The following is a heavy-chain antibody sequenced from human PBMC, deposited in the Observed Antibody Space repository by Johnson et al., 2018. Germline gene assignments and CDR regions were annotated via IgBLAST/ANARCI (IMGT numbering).Heavy chain of an antibody. D-gene: IGHD4-23*01. Sequence: QVQLVESGGGVVQPGRSLRLSCAASGFTFNFYAMHWVRQAPGRGLEWVAIISYDATSKYYAASVKGRFTISRDNSKNTLYLQMNSLGPEDTAVYYCAKDRSGGVDVPSEYFQHWGQGTLVTVSS. CDR1: GFTFNFYA. CDR2: ISYDATSK. J-gene: IGHJ1*01. V-gene: IGHV3-30-3*01. CDR3: AKDRSGGVDVPSEYFQH.